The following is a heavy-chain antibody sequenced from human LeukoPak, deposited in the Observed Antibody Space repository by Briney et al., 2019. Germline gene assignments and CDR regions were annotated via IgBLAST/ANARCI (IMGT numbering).Heavy chain of an antibody. Sequence: SETLSLTCTVSGGSISSSSYYWGWIRQPPGKGLEWIGSIYYSGSTYYNPSLKSRVTISVDTSKNQFSLKLSSVTAADTAVYYCARRGLYSSSWYVGYWGQGTLVTVSS. D-gene: IGHD6-13*01. V-gene: IGHV4-39*07. CDR3: ARRGLYSSSWYVGY. CDR2: IYYSGST. CDR1: GGSISSSSYY. J-gene: IGHJ4*02.